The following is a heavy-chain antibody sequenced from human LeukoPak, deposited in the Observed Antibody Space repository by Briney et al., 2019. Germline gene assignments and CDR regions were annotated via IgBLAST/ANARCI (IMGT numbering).Heavy chain of an antibody. V-gene: IGHV4-39*07. CDR2: ISSSGST. Sequence: SETLSLTCTVSGGSISSNDCYWAWIRQPPGKGLEWIGRISSSGSTNYNPSLKSRVTISVDTSKNQFSLKLSSVTAADTAVYFCARGPYSYDSSGAFDIWGQGTMVTVSS. D-gene: IGHD3-22*01. J-gene: IGHJ3*02. CDR3: ARGPYSYDSSGAFDI. CDR1: GGSISSNDCY.